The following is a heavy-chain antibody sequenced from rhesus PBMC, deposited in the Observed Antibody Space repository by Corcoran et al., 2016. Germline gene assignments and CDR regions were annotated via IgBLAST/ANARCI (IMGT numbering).Heavy chain of an antibody. CDR1: GGSISGGYD. V-gene: IGHV4-76*01. Sequence: QVQLQESGPGVVKPSETLSLTCAVSGGSISGGYDWSWIRQPPGKGLEWIGYIYGSSGTTNYNPSLKNRVTISNDASKNEFSLKLSSVTAADTAVYYCARMADEGFLEFWGQGALVTVSS. CDR2: IYGSSGTT. J-gene: IGHJ1*01. CDR3: ARMADEGFLEF.